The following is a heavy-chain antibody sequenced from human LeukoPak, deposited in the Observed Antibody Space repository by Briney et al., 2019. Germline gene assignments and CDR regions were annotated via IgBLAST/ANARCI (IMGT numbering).Heavy chain of an antibody. Sequence: SETLSLTCTVSGGSISSYYWSWIRQPPGKGLEWIGYIYTSGSTNYNPSLKSRVTISVDTSKNQFSLKLSSVTAADTAVYYCARLQRRFSQNNWFDPWGQGTLVTVSS. CDR2: IYTSGST. CDR3: ARLQRRFSQNNWFDP. J-gene: IGHJ5*02. CDR1: GGSISSYY. V-gene: IGHV4-4*09.